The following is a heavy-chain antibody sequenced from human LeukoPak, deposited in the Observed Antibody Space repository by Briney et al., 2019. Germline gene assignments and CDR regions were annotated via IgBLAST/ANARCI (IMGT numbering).Heavy chain of an antibody. CDR1: GYSISRGYY. CDR2: IYHIGST. D-gene: IGHD1-20*01. CDR3: ARAGWIITSGIDY. J-gene: IGHJ4*02. V-gene: IGHV4-38-2*01. Sequence: SENLSLTCGVSGYSISRGYYWAWIRQPPGKGLEWIGTIYHIGSTYYNPSLESRVTISVDKSKNEFSLNLNSVTAADTAVYYCARAGWIITSGIDYWGQGALVTVSS.